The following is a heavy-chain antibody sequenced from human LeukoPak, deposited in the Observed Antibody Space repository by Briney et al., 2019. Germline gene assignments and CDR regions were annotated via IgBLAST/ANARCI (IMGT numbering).Heavy chain of an antibody. CDR2: IYYSGST. Sequence: SETLPLTCTVSGGPISSYYWSWIRQPPGKGLEGIGYIYYSGSTNYNLSLKTRVTISVDPSKNQFSLKLSSVTAADTAVYYCARQADCSSTSCWANWFDPWGQGTLVTVSS. CDR1: GGPISSYY. CDR3: ARQADCSSTSCWANWFDP. J-gene: IGHJ5*02. D-gene: IGHD2-2*01. V-gene: IGHV4-59*08.